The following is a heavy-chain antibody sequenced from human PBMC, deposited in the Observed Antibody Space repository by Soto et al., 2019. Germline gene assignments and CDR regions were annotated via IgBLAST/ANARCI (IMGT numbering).Heavy chain of an antibody. V-gene: IGHV1-69*01. CDR2: IIPISGTA. CDR1: GGTFSSSA. J-gene: IGHJ6*02. CDR3: ARSQGSSTSLESYYDYYYSMDV. D-gene: IGHD2-2*01. Sequence: QVQLVQSGAEVKKPGSSVKVSCTASGGTFSSSAISWVRQSPGQGLEWMGGIIPISGTANYAQKFQGRVTITAVESTSTAYMELSSLRSEDTAVYYCARSQGSSTSLESYYDYYYSMDVWGQGSTGTVSS.